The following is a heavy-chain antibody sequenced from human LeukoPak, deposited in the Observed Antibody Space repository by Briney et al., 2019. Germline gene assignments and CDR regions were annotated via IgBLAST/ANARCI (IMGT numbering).Heavy chain of an antibody. V-gene: IGHV3-48*01. D-gene: IGHD5-12*01. CDR1: GFIFSQYS. CDR2: IRSSSET. CDR3: ARGAGNSGYGCDL. J-gene: IGHJ5*02. Sequence: GGSLRLSCAASGFIFSQYSMNWVRQAPGKGLEWVSHIRSSSETFYADSVKGRFTISRDNARNSLYLQMNNLRGEDTAIYYCARGAGNSGYGCDLWGQGTLVTVSS.